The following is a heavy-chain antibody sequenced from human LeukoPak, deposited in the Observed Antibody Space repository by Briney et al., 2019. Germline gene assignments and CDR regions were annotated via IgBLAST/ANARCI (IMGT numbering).Heavy chain of an antibody. CDR1: GFIFRNYA. V-gene: IGHV3-23*01. Sequence: PGASLRLSCAASGFIFRNYAMSWGPQAPGKGLEWVSAITGSGDTTYYADSVKGRFTISRDNSKNALYVEMNTLRAEDTAVYYCVKWEGYDILTGYYVPDFWGQGTLVTVSS. CDR3: VKWEGYDILTGYYVPDF. J-gene: IGHJ4*02. D-gene: IGHD3-9*01. CDR2: ITGSGDTT.